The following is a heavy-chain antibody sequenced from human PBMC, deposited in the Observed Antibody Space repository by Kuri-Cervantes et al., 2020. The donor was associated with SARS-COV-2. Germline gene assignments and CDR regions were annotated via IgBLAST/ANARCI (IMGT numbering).Heavy chain of an antibody. Sequence: GESLKISCAASGFTFSSYDMHWVRQATGKGLEWVSAIGTAGDPYYPGSVKGRVTISRENAKNSLYLQMNSLRAGDTAVYYCARQRDSSGWNYGMDVWGQGTTVTVSS. CDR1: GFTFSSYD. CDR3: ARQRDSSGWNYGMDV. CDR2: IGTAGDP. V-gene: IGHV3-13*05. D-gene: IGHD6-19*01. J-gene: IGHJ6*02.